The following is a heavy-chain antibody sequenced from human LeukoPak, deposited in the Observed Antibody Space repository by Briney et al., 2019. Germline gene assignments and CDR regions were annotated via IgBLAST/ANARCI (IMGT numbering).Heavy chain of an antibody. V-gene: IGHV4-39*07. Sequence: SETLSLTCTVSGGSISGSSYYWGWIRQPPGKGLEWIGSIYYSGSTYYNPSLKSRVTISLDTSKNQFSLKLSSVTAADTAVYYCARDAPTAYCIGGTCYFDYWGQGTLVTVSS. D-gene: IGHD2-15*01. CDR3: ARDAPTAYCIGGTCYFDY. CDR2: IYYSGST. CDR1: GGSISGSSYY. J-gene: IGHJ4*02.